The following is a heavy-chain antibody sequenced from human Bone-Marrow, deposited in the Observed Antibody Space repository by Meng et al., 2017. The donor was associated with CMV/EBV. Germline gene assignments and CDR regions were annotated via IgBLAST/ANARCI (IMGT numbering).Heavy chain of an antibody. J-gene: IGHJ4*02. CDR3: AASSTTWPYYFDY. V-gene: IGHV3-7*01. CDR2: IKQDGSEK. CDR1: GFTFSSYE. D-gene: IGHD2-2*01. Sequence: GESLKISCAASGFTFSSYEMNWVRQAPGKGLEWVANIKQDGSEKYYVDSVKGRFTISRDNAKNSLYLQMNSLRAEDTAVYYCAASSTTWPYYFDYWGQGTLVTVSS.